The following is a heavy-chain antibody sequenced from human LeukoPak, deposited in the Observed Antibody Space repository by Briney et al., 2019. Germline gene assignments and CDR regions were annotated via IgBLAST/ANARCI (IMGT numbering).Heavy chain of an antibody. CDR3: AAFELVRGLDY. CDR1: GGSISSYY. V-gene: IGHV4-59*12. Sequence: SETLSLTCTVSGGSISSYYWSWIRQPPGKGLEWIGYIYYSESTNYNPSLKSRVTISVDTSKNQFSLKLSSVTAADTAVYYCAAFELVRGLDYWGQGTLVTVSS. J-gene: IGHJ4*02. D-gene: IGHD3-10*01. CDR2: IYYSEST.